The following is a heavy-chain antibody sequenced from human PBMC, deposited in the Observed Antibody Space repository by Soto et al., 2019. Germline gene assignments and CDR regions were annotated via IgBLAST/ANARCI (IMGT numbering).Heavy chain of an antibody. Sequence: GGSLRLSCEGSGFTFSDYYISWIRQAPGKGLEWISYSSNSGTFSRYADSVKGRFSISRDNTKNLLYLQMNSLRAEDTAVYYCARSGDNYNRLDYWGQGTPVTVAS. D-gene: IGHD1-1*01. V-gene: IGHV3-11*06. CDR2: SSNSGTFS. CDR1: GFTFSDYY. J-gene: IGHJ4*02. CDR3: ARSGDNYNRLDY.